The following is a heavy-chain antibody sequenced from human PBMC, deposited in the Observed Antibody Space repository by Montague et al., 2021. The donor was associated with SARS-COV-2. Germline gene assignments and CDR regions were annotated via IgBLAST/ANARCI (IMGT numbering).Heavy chain of an antibody. CDR2: GDYSGST. CDR1: GGSIITSNYY. D-gene: IGHD2-2*01. J-gene: IGHJ5*02. V-gene: IGHV4-39*01. Sequence: SETLSLTCTVSGGSIITSNYYWGWLRQPPGKGLEWIGSGDYSGSTSYNPSLTSRVTISVDTSKNQFSLKLTSVTAADTAVYYCAGHVGRGPGATDWFDPWGQGTLVTVSS. CDR3: AGHVGRGPGATDWFDP.